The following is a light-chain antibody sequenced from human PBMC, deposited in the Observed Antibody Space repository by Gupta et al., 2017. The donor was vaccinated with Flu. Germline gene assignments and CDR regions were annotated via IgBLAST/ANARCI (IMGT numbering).Light chain of an antibody. V-gene: IGKV1-39*01. CDR3: QQSVSTPLT. Sequence: DIQMTQSPSSLSASVGDRVTITCRAGQSISTYLNWYQQKPGRAPKLLIFAASTLQAGVPSRFSGSGSATEFTLTITRLQREDFATYYCQQSVSTPLTFGGGTKVE. CDR1: QSISTY. J-gene: IGKJ4*01. CDR2: AAS.